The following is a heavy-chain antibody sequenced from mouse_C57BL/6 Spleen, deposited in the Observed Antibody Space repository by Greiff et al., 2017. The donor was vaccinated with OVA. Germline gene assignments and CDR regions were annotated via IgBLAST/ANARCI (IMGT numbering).Heavy chain of an antibody. J-gene: IGHJ3*01. CDR1: GYSITSGYF. CDR2: ISYDGSN. D-gene: IGHD2-4*01. Sequence: DVKLQESGPGLVKPSQSLSLTCSVTGYSITSGYFWNWIRQFPGNKLEWMGYISYDGSNNYNPSLKNRISITRDTSKNQFFLKLNSVTTEATATYYCARGGDYDWFAYWGQGTLVTVAA. CDR3: ARGGDYDWFAY. V-gene: IGHV3-6*01.